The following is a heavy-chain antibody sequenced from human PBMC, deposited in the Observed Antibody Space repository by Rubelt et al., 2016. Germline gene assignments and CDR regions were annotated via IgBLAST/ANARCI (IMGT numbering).Heavy chain of an antibody. J-gene: IGHJ4*02. CDR1: GFTFSNYA. D-gene: IGHD5-24*01. CDR3: AKDHSGDMATRRFDF. Sequence: GQPGRSLRLSCAASGFTFSNYAMHWVRQVPGKGLEWVTVISYDGSGKYYADSVKGRFTVSRDNSKNTMFLQMNSLRTDDTAVYFCAKDHSGDMATRRFDFWGQGTLVTVSS. V-gene: IGHV3-30*04. CDR2: ISYDGSGK.